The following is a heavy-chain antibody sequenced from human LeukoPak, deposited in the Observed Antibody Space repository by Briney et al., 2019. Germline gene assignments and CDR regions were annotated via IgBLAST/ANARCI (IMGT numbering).Heavy chain of an antibody. J-gene: IGHJ4*02. D-gene: IGHD4-17*01. V-gene: IGHV4-39*01. CDR2: IYYSGDT. Sequence: SETLSLTCTVSGGSISSSSYYWGWIRQPPGKGLEWFGSIYYSGDTYYNSSVKSRVTISVDTSKNQFSLKLSSVTAADTAVYYCARLRGAMTTVTSNFDYWGQGTLVTVSS. CDR3: ARLRGAMTTVTSNFDY. CDR1: GGSISSSSYY.